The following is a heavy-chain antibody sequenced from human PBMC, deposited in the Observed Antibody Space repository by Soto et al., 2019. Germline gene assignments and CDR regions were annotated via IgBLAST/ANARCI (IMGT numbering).Heavy chain of an antibody. CDR2: ISYDGSNK. CDR3: ARDFTPTGYCSGWGLDY. Sequence: QVQLVESGGGVVQPGRSLRLSCAASGFTFSSYAMHWVRQAPGKGLEWVAVISYDGSNKYYADSVKGRFTISRDNSKNTLYLQMNSLRAEDTAVYYCARDFTPTGYCSGWGLDYWGQGTLVNVSS. CDR1: GFTFSSYA. V-gene: IGHV3-30-3*01. D-gene: IGHD6-19*01. J-gene: IGHJ4*02.